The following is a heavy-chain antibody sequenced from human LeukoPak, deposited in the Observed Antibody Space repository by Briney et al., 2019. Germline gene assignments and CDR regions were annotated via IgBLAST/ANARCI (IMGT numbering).Heavy chain of an antibody. Sequence: TAGSLRLSCAASGFSFSSYWMHWVRQGPGKGLVCVSRINSDGRSKSYADSVKGRFTMSRDNAKNTLYLQMNSLRAEDTAVYYCARRTGKTGTAAFDYWGQGTLVTVSS. CDR2: INSDGRSK. D-gene: IGHD2-2*01. J-gene: IGHJ4*02. CDR1: GFSFSSYW. CDR3: ARRTGKTGTAAFDY. V-gene: IGHV3-74*01.